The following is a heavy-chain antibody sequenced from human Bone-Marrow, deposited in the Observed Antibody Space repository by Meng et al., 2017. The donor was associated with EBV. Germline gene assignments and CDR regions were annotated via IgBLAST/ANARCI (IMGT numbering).Heavy chain of an antibody. Sequence: QVHCQEWGRGLVKLSQACSLTCTGRGCSVSSCSYYWSWIRQPPGKGLEWIGYIYYSGSTNYNPSLKSRVTISVDTSKNQFSLKLSSVTAADTAVYYCARATSGWVEIYYWGQGTLVTVSS. J-gene: IGHJ4*02. CDR2: IYYSGST. CDR3: ARATSGWVEIYY. V-gene: IGHV4-61*01. CDR1: GCSVSSCSYY. D-gene: IGHD6-19*01.